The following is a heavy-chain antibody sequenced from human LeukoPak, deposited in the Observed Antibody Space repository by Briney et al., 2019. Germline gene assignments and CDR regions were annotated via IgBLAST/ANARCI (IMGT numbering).Heavy chain of an antibody. CDR1: GFTFSSYW. D-gene: IGHD6-13*01. J-gene: IGHJ3*02. CDR2: IKQDGSEK. CDR3: ARDIEAPGIAFDI. Sequence: GGSLRLSCTASGFTFSSYWMNWVRRAPGKGLEWVANIKQDGSEKYYVDSVKGRFTISRDNAKNSLYLQMNSLRAEDTAVYYCARDIEAPGIAFDIWGRGTMVTVSS. V-gene: IGHV3-7*04.